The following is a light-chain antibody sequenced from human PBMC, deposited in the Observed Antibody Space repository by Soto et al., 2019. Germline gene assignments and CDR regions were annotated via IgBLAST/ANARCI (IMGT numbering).Light chain of an antibody. CDR2: GAS. CDR1: QSVRSTH. Sequence: EIALTLSPGSLSLSPAERATLSCRASQSVRSTHLAWYQLKPGQAPRLFIYGASSRATGIPDRFSGSGSGTDFTLTISRLEPEDFAVYICQQYGTSPRTFGHGTLLEIK. V-gene: IGKV3-20*01. J-gene: IGKJ5*01. CDR3: QQYGTSPRT.